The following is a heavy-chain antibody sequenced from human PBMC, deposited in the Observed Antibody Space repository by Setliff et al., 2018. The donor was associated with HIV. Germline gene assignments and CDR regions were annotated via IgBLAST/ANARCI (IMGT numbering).Heavy chain of an antibody. CDR2: INHGGST. D-gene: IGHD2-2*01. CDR1: GGSLSGYY. CDR3: AKEGGYCSGTTCFGFDY. V-gene: IGHV4-34*01. J-gene: IGHJ4*02. Sequence: SETLSLTCAVYGGSLSGYYWSWIRQPPGKGLEWIGKINHGGSTNYNQSLKSRVTVSLDTSKKQLSLKLRSVTAADTAVYYCAKEGGYCSGTTCFGFDYWGQGTLVTVS.